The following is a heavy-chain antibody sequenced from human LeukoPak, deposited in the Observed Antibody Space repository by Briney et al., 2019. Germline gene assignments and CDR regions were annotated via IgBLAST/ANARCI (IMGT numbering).Heavy chain of an antibody. V-gene: IGHV4-39*01. CDR1: GGSISSSSFY. D-gene: IGHD3-22*01. CDR3: ARVKAYYYDTSGQTAPFFDY. CDR2: IYYSGST. Sequence: SETLSLTCTVSGGSISSSSFYWGWIRQPPGKGLEWIASIYYSGSTYYNPSLKSRVAISVDTSKNQFSLKLSSVTAADTAVYYCARVKAYYYDTSGQTAPFFDYWGQETLVTVSS. J-gene: IGHJ4*02.